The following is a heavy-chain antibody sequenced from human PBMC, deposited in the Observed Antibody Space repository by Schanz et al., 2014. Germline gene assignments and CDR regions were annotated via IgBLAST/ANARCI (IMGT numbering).Heavy chain of an antibody. V-gene: IGHV3-30-3*01. CDR1: GFTFSSYA. CDR2: ISYDGSNK. CDR3: ARVRRRIATPSTPSFRNYYYYAMDV. Sequence: VQLVESGGGVVQFGRSLRLSCVASGFTFSSYAMHWVRQAPGKGLEWVAVISYDGSNKYYADSVKGRFTISRDNSKNTLYLQMNSLRAEDTSVYFCARVRRRIATPSTPSFRNYYYYAMDVWGQGTTVTVSS. D-gene: IGHD6-13*01. J-gene: IGHJ6*02.